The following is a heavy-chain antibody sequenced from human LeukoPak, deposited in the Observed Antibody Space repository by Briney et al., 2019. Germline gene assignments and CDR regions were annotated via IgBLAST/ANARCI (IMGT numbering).Heavy chain of an antibody. CDR2: IYYSGST. CDR1: GGSISSGGDY. CDR3: ARQSDGGNWIDY. D-gene: IGHD4-23*01. Sequence: KASETLSLTCTVSGGSISSGGDYWSWIRQHPGKGLEWIGYIYYSGSTYYNPSLKSRVTISVDTSKNQFSLKLSSVTAADTAVYYCARQSDGGNWIDYWGQGTLVTVSS. V-gene: IGHV4-31*03. J-gene: IGHJ4*02.